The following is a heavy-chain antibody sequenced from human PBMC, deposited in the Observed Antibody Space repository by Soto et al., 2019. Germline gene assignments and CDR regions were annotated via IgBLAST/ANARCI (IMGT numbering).Heavy chain of an antibody. J-gene: IGHJ6*02. CDR3: TRCGIRYHSIGSYLGIDGMDV. V-gene: IGHV1-69*12. CDR2: TIPMFGTT. CDR1: GGTFNSYA. D-gene: IGHD3-22*01. Sequence: QVQLVQSGAEVKKPESSVRVSCKASGGTFNSYAITWVRQAPGQGLEWMGGTIPMFGTTNYAEKFQGRVTMTADESTNTAYMGLSSLRSADTAVYYCTRCGIRYHSIGSYLGIDGMDVWGQGTTVIVSS.